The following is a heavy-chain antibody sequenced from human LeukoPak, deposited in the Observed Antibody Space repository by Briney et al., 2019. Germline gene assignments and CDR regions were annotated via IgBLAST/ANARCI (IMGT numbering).Heavy chain of an antibody. V-gene: IGHV3-21*01. Sequence: GGSPRLSCAASGFTFSSYSMNWVRQAPGKGLEWVSSISSSSSYIYYADSVKGRFTISRDNAKNSLYLQMNSLRAEDTAVYYCARDLRPYSSSSGFDYWGQGTLVTVSS. CDR3: ARDLRPYSSSSGFDY. CDR1: GFTFSSYS. J-gene: IGHJ4*02. CDR2: ISSSSSYI. D-gene: IGHD6-6*01.